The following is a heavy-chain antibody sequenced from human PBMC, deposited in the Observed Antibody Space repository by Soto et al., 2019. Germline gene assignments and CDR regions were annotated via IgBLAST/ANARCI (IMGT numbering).Heavy chain of an antibody. CDR1: GFTFSSYA. V-gene: IGHV3-23*01. CDR3: AKGLSRRPRITIFFSGECMDV. Sequence: GGSLRLSCAASGFTFSSYAMSWVRQAPGKGLEWVSAISGSGGSTYYADSVKGRFTISRDNSKNTLYLQMNSLRAEDTAVYYCAKGLSRRPRITIFFSGECMDVWGQGTTVTVSS. J-gene: IGHJ6*02. D-gene: IGHD3-9*01. CDR2: ISGSGGST.